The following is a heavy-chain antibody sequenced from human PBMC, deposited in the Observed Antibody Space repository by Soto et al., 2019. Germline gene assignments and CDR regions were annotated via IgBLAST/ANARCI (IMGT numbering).Heavy chain of an antibody. V-gene: IGHV4-34*02. CDR1: GGSFSGYY. D-gene: IGHD2-15*01. CDR3: ARGSGYCGGGICSKPGVWFDP. CDR2: INQRGRT. Sequence: QVQLQQWGAGLLKPSETLSLTCAVYGGSFSGYYWSWIRQPPGMGLEWIGEINQRGRTNYNPSLKSRVTISVDRSKNQVSLKLTSVTAADTAVYYCARGSGYCGGGICSKPGVWFDPWGQGTLVTVSS. J-gene: IGHJ5*02.